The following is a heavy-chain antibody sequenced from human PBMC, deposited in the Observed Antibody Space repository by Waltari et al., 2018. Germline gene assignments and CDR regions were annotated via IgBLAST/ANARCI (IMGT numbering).Heavy chain of an antibody. V-gene: IGHV4-59*11. CDR2: IYYSGST. CDR3: ARDLRHDY. CDR1: GGSISSHY. Sequence: VQLQESGPGLVKPSETLSLTCTVSGGSISSHYWSWIRQPPGKGLEWIGYIYYSGSTNYNPSLKRRVTISVDTSKNQFSLKLSSVTVADTAVYYCARDLRHDYWGQGTLVTVSS. J-gene: IGHJ4*02.